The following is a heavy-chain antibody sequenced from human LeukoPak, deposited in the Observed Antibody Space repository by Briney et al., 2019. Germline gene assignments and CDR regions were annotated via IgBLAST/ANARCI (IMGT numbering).Heavy chain of an antibody. Sequence: SETLSLTCTVSGGSISSYYWSWIRQPPGKGLEWIGYIYYSGSTNYNPSLKSRVTISVDTSKNQFSLKLSSVTAADTAVYYCATDTLKGPYYYDSPDAFDIWGQGTMVTVSS. V-gene: IGHV4-59*01. D-gene: IGHD3-22*01. CDR3: ATDTLKGPYYYDSPDAFDI. CDR2: IYYSGST. J-gene: IGHJ3*02. CDR1: GGSISSYY.